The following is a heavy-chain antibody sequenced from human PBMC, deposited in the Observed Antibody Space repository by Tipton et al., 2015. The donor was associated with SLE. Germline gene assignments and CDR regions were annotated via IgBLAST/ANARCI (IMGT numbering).Heavy chain of an antibody. D-gene: IGHD7-27*01. CDR2: IYYSGST. CDR1: GGSIRSDDYY. Sequence: TLSLTCTVSGGSIRSDDYYWSWIRQHPGKGLEWIGYIYYSGSTYYNPSLKSRVTISVDTSKNQFSLKLSSVTAADTAVYYCARDPNGGYGSFDYWGLGALVTVSS. CDR3: ARDPNGGYGSFDY. V-gene: IGHV4-31*03. J-gene: IGHJ4*02.